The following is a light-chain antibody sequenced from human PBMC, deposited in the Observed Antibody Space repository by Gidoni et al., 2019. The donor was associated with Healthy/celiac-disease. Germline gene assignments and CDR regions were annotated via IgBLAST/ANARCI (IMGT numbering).Light chain of an antibody. J-gene: IGKJ1*01. CDR3: QQYYSTPWT. CDR1: QSVLYSSNNKNY. Sequence: IVITQSPDSLAVSLGERATINCKSSQSVLYSSNNKNYLAWYQQKPGQPPKLLIYWASTRESGVPDRFSGSGSGTDFTLTISSLQAEDVAFYYCQQYYSTPWTFGQGTKVEIK. V-gene: IGKV4-1*01. CDR2: WAS.